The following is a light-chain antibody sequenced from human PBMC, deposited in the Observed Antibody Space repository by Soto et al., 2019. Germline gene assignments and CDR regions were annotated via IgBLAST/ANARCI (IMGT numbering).Light chain of an antibody. CDR3: QQTYSAPPL. Sequence: DIQMTQSPSTLSASLGDRVTIPCRASQTISAWVAWYQQKPGKAPKLLIYKTSSLESGVPPRFSGSGSGTDFTLSINSLQREDFATYYCQQTYSAPPLFGQGTKVDIK. J-gene: IGKJ1*01. CDR1: QTISAW. V-gene: IGKV1-5*03. CDR2: KTS.